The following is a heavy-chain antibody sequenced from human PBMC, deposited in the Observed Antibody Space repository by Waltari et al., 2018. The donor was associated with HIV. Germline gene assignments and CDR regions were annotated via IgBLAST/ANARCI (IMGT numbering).Heavy chain of an antibody. CDR2: IVPMFGTS. Sequence: QVQLVQSGTEVKRPGSSVKVSCRASGGTFNSDGLNWVRQAPGQGLEWMGGIVPMFGTSSPAQKFQGRVSFTAVESTSTAYLELSSLTSEDTAMYYCATQAFNYDMFNGPFDYWGRGTLVTVSS. J-gene: IGHJ4*02. CDR1: GGTFNSDG. D-gene: IGHD3-9*01. CDR3: ATQAFNYDMFNGPFDY. V-gene: IGHV1-69*12.